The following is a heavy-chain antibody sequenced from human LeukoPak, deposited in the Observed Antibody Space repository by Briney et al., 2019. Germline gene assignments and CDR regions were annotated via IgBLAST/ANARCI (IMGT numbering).Heavy chain of an antibody. Sequence: GGSLRLSCAASGFTFSSYSMNWVRQAPGKGLEWVSSISSSSSYIFSADSMKGRFTISRDNAKNSLYLQMNSLRAEDTAVYYCARDLGQYYDTSDNWFDPWGQGTLVTVSS. D-gene: IGHD3-22*01. CDR2: ISSSSSYI. CDR1: GFTFSSYS. CDR3: ARDLGQYYDTSDNWFDP. V-gene: IGHV3-21*01. J-gene: IGHJ5*02.